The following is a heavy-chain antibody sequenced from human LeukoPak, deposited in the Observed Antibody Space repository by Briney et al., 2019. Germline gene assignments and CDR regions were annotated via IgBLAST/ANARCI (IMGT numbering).Heavy chain of an antibody. V-gene: IGHV3-30*18. J-gene: IGHJ3*02. Sequence: GGSLRLYSAASGSTFSTYGMHWVRPGQGQGLEWGAVLSYDGSNKYYADSVKSRFTISRENSKNTLYLQMNSLRAEDTALYYCAKDLWIPVFLLDIWGQGTMVTVSS. CDR2: LSYDGSNK. CDR3: AKDLWIPVFLLDI. D-gene: IGHD3-3*01. CDR1: GSTFSTYG.